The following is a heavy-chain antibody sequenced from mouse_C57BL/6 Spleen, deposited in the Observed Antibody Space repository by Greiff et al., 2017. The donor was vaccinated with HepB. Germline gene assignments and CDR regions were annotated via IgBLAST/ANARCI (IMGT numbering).Heavy chain of an antibody. V-gene: IGHV2-2*01. Sequence: VQLVESGPGLVQPSQSLSITCTVSGFSLTSYGVHWVRQSPGKGLEWLGVIWSGGSTDYNAAFISRLSISKDNSKSQVFFKMNSLQADDTAIYYCARNDDYDGGDYYAMDYWGQGTSVTVSS. J-gene: IGHJ4*01. CDR2: IWSGGST. D-gene: IGHD2-4*01. CDR3: ARNDDYDGGDYYAMDY. CDR1: GFSLTSYG.